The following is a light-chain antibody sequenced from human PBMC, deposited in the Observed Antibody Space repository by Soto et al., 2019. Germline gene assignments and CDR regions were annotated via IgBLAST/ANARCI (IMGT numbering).Light chain of an antibody. CDR2: YAS. J-gene: IGKJ4*01. CDR3: QQYNNWPLT. V-gene: IGKV3-15*01. CDR1: QSVSNK. Sequence: EIIMTQSPDTMSVSPGEGVTLSCRASQSVSNKLAWYQQKPGQAPRLLMYYASIRATGVPARFSGSGSGTEFTLTITSLQSQDFAVYSCQQYNNWPLTFGGGTKVDI.